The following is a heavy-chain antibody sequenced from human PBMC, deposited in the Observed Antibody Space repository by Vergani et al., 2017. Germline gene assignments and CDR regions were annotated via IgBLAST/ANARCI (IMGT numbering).Heavy chain of an antibody. CDR3: AGDQEQGYCSSCLDY. CDR2: ISSSGSTI. CDR1: GFTFSDYY. J-gene: IGHJ4*02. Sequence: VQLVESGGGWVKPGGSLRLSGAASGFTFSDYYMSGIRQAPGKGLEWVSYISSSGSTIYYADSVKGRVTISRVNAKNALYLQMNRLRAEDKAVYYCAGDQEQGYCSSCLDYWGQGTLVTVSS. V-gene: IGHV3-11*01. D-gene: IGHD3-22*01.